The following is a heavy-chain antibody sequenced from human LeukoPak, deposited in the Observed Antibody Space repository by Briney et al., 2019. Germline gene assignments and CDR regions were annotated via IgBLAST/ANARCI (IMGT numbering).Heavy chain of an antibody. CDR3: ARETYYYDSSGYYYGPIFDY. J-gene: IGHJ4*02. Sequence: GGSLRLSCAVSGLTLSSNYMRWVRQAPGEGLEWVSDIYSGGRPYYAESVKGRFTISRDNSKNTLYLQMNCLRAEDTAVYYSARETYYYDSSGYYYGPIFDYWGQGTLVTVSS. V-gene: IGHV3-66*01. CDR2: IYSGGRP. D-gene: IGHD3-22*01. CDR1: GLTLSSNY.